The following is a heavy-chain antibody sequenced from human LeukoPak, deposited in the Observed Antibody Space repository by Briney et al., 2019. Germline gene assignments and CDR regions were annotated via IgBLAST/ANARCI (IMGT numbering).Heavy chain of an antibody. J-gene: IGHJ4*02. CDR1: GYTFISYA. CDR3: ARSRHNYGDFHLDY. V-gene: IGHV1-3*01. Sequence: ASVKVSCKASGYTFISYAVHWVRQAPGQRLEWMGWINAGNSNTKSSQKFQDRVTITRDTSASAVYMELSSLRSEDTAVYYCARSRHNYGDFHLDYWGQGTLVTVSS. D-gene: IGHD4-17*01. CDR2: INAGNSNT.